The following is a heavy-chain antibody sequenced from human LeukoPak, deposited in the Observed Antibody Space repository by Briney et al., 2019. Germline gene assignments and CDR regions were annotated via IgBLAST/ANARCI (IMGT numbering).Heavy chain of an antibody. J-gene: IGHJ3*02. CDR3: ARGPYYYGSTDI. D-gene: IGHD3-10*01. CDR2: IYYSGST. V-gene: IGHV4-61*01. CDR1: GGSVSSGSYY. Sequence: KPSETLSLTCTVSGGSVSSGSYYWSWIRQPPGKGLEWIGYIYYSGSTNYNPSLKSRVTISVDTSKNQFSLKLSSATAADTAVYYCARGPYYYGSTDIWGQGTMVTVSS.